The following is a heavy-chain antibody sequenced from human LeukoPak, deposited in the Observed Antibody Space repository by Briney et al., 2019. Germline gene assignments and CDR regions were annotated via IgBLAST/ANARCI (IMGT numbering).Heavy chain of an antibody. D-gene: IGHD3-16*02. CDR2: IESKTDGGTT. CDR3: TTYRAGRKFDY. Sequence: GGSLRLSCTASGFSFSDAWMSWVRQIPGKGLEWVGRIESKTDGGTTDYAAPVKGRVTIARDDSTNTLYLQMNSLISEDTAVYYCTTYRAGRKFDYWGQGILVTVSS. CDR1: GFSFSDAW. V-gene: IGHV3-15*04. J-gene: IGHJ4*02.